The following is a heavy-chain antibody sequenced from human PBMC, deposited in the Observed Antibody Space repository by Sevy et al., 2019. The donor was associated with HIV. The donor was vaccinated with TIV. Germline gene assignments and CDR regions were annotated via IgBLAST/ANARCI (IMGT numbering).Heavy chain of an antibody. CDR3: ARFPYGDYVDYFDY. CDR2: IYYSGST. D-gene: IGHD4-17*01. Sequence: SETLSITCTVSGDSLSNSGYYWGWIRQPPGKGLEWIGNIYYSGSTHYNPSLKSRVTVSIDTSKNQFSLKLSSVTAADTGVYFCARFPYGDYVDYFDYWGQGTLVTVSS. V-gene: IGHV4-39*01. CDR1: GDSLSNSGYY. J-gene: IGHJ4*02.